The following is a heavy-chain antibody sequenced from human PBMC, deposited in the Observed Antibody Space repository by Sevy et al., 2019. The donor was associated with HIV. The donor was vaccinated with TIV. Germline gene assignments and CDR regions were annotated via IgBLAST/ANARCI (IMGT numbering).Heavy chain of an antibody. J-gene: IGHJ5*02. D-gene: IGHD3-3*01. Sequence: TLSLTCAVSGYSISSGYHWGWIRQPPGKGLEWIGSIYHNGSTYYNPSLKSRVTISVDTSKNQFSLSRVTKSVDTSKNQFSLKLGSVTAADTAVYYCARGGTLRFLEWLSNWFDPWGQGTLVTVSS. CDR2: IYHNGST. CDR3: LKLGSVTAADTAVYYCARGGTLRFLEWLSNWFDP. V-gene: IGHV4-38-2*01. CDR1: GYSISSGYH.